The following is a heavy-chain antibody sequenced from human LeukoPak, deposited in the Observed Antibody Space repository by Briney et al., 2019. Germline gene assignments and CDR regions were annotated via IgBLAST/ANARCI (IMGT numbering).Heavy chain of an antibody. J-gene: IGHJ5*02. V-gene: IGHV4-34*01. Sequence: SETLSLTCTVSGGSISIYYWSWIRQPPGKGLEWIGEISHSGSTNYNPSLKSRVTISVDTSKNQFSLKLSSVTAADTAVYYCARRGRLWFGELFSRTNWFDPWGQGTLVTVSS. CDR3: ARRGRLWFGELFSRTNWFDP. CDR1: GGSISIYY. CDR2: ISHSGST. D-gene: IGHD3-10*01.